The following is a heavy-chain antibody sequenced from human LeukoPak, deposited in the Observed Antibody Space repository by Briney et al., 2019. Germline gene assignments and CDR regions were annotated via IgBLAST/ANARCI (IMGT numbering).Heavy chain of an antibody. CDR2: IYYSGST. D-gene: IGHD5-12*01. J-gene: IGHJ6*03. CDR1: GGSISSYY. CDR3: ARQRGYSGYDYYYYYMDV. Sequence: NPSETLSLTCTVSGGSISSYYWSWIRQPPGKGLEWIGYIYYSGSTNYNPSLKSRVTISVDTSKNQFSLKLSSVTAADTAVYYCARQRGYSGYDYYYYYMDVWGKGTTVTVSS. V-gene: IGHV4-59*08.